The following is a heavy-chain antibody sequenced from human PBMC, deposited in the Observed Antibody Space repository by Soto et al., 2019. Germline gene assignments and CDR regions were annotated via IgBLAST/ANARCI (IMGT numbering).Heavy chain of an antibody. J-gene: IGHJ4*02. CDR1: GFTLSSYW. CDR3: ARDPGTGYYDSSGYYYD. Sequence: EVQLVESGGGLVQPGGSLRLSCAASGFTLSSYWMHWVRQAPGKGLVWVSRINSDGSSTSYADSVKGRFTISRDNAKNSLYLQMNSLRAADTAVYYCARDPGTGYYDSSGYYYDWGQGTRVTVSS. V-gene: IGHV3-74*01. CDR2: INSDGSST. D-gene: IGHD3-22*01.